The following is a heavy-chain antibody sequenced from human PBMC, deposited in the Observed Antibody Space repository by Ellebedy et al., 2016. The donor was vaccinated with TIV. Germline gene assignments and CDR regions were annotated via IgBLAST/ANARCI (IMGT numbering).Heavy chain of an antibody. CDR1: GFTFSTYS. CDR3: AREGPQYYFDY. V-gene: IGHV3-21*01. CDR2: ISSSSSYI. J-gene: IGHJ4*02. Sequence: GGSLRLXXAASGFTFSTYSMNWVRQAPGKGLEWVSSISSSSSYIYYADSVKGRFTISRDNAKNSLYLQMNSLRAEDTAVYYCAREGPQYYFDYWGQGTLVTVSS.